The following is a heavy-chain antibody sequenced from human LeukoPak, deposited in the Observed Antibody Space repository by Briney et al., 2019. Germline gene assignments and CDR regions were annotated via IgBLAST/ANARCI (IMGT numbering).Heavy chain of an antibody. V-gene: IGHV1-18*01. CDR2: ICAYNGNT. CDR3: ARDIGGYSSSWSLFDY. Sequence: ASVKVSCKASGYTFTSYGISWVRQAPGQGLEWMGWICAYNGNTNYAQKLQGRVTMTTDTSTSTAYMELRSLRSDDTAVYYCARDIGGYSSSWSLFDYWGQGTLVTVSS. D-gene: IGHD6-13*01. CDR1: GYTFTSYG. J-gene: IGHJ4*02.